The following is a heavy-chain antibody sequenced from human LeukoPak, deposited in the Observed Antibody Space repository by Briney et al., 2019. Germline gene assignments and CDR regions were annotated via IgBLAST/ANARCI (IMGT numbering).Heavy chain of an antibody. CDR2: IYYSGST. CDR1: GGSIGSHY. CDR3: ARLAARLFDY. D-gene: IGHD6-6*01. Sequence: SETLSLTCTVSGGSIGSHYWSWIRQPPGKGLEWIGYIYYSGSTNYNPSLKSRVTISVDPSKNQFSLKLSSVTAADTAVYYCARLAARLFDYWGQGTLVTVSS. J-gene: IGHJ4*02. V-gene: IGHV4-59*11.